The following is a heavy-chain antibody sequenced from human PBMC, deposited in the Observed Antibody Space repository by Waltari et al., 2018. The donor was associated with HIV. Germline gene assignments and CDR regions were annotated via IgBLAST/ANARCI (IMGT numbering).Heavy chain of an antibody. CDR1: GGSISSSSYY. D-gene: IGHD2-2*01. CDR3: ARRGRSTTDPFDY. CDR2: IYYMGST. V-gene: IGHV4-39*01. Sequence: QLQLQESGPGLVKPSETLSLTCTVSGGSISSSSYYLGWIRQPPGKGLEWIGSIYYMGSTYCNPFIKSRGSISVDTSKNQLSLKLSSVTAADTAVYYCARRGRSTTDPFDYWGQGTLVTVSS. J-gene: IGHJ4*02.